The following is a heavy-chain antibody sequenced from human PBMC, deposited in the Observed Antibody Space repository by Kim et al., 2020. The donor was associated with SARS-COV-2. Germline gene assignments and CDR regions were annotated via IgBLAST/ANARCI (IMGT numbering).Heavy chain of an antibody. CDR1: GFTFSNAW. CDR3: TTDKTRGSGMSF. J-gene: IGHJ4*02. Sequence: GGSLRLSCAASGFTFSNAWMSWVRQAPGKGLEWVGRIKSKTDGGTTDYAAPVKGRFTISRDDSKNTLYLQMNSLKTEDTAVYYCTTDKTRGSGMSFWGQGTLVTVSS. V-gene: IGHV3-15*01. CDR2: IKSKTDGGTT. D-gene: IGHD3-10*01.